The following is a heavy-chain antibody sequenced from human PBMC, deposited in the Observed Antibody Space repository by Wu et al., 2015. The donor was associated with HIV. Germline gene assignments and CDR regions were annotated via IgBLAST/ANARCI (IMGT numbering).Heavy chain of an antibody. V-gene: IGHV1-69*13. CDR3: AREYYYDSSGYYYVLDH. J-gene: IGHJ4*02. CDR2: IIPIFGTA. CDR1: GDTFRSYA. D-gene: IGHD3-22*01. Sequence: QVQLVQSGAEVKKPGSSVKVSCRTFGDTFRSYAISWVRQAPGQGLEWMGRIIPIFGTANYAQKFQGRVTITADESTTTAYMELSSLRSEDTAVYYCAREYYYDSSGYYYVLDHWGQGTLVTVSS.